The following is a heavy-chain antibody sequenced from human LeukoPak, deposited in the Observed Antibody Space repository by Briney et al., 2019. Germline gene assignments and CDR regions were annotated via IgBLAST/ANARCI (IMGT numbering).Heavy chain of an antibody. CDR2: INHSGST. V-gene: IGHV4-34*01. Sequence: SETLSLTCAVYGGSFSGYYWSWIRQPPGKGLEWIGEINHSGSTNYNPSLKSRVTISVDTSKNLFSLKLSSVTAADTAVYYCARRVTDTYYYYIDVWGKGTTVTVSS. J-gene: IGHJ6*03. CDR1: GGSFSGYY. D-gene: IGHD2-21*02. CDR3: ARRVTDTYYYYIDV.